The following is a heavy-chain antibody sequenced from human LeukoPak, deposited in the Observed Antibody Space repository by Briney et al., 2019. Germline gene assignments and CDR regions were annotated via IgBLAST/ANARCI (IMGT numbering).Heavy chain of an antibody. J-gene: IGHJ6*02. Sequence: GGSLRLSCAASGFTFSSYAMHWVRQAPGKGLEWVAVISYDGSNKYYADSVKGRFTISRDNSKNTLYLQMNSLRAEDTAVYYCARDPSAHCSSTSYDVWGQGTTVTVSS. D-gene: IGHD2-2*01. V-gene: IGHV3-30-3*01. CDR2: ISYDGSNK. CDR1: GFTFSSYA. CDR3: ARDPSAHCSSTSYDV.